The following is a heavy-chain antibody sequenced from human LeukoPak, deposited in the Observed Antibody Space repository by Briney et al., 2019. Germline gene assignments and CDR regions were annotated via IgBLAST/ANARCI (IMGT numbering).Heavy chain of an antibody. J-gene: IGHJ6*02. D-gene: IGHD1-26*01. CDR2: IYPGDSDT. V-gene: IGHV5-51*01. CDR1: GYSFTSYW. CDR3: ARQVRRIVGATGHYYYGMDV. Sequence: PGESLKISCKGSGYSFTSYWIGWVRQMPGKGLEWMGIIYPGDSDTRYSPSFQGQVTISADKSISTAYLQWSSLKTSDTAMYYCARQVRRIVGATGHYYYGMDVWGQGTTVTVSS.